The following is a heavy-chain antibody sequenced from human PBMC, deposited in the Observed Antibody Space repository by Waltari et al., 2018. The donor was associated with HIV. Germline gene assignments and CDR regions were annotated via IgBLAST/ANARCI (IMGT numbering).Heavy chain of an antibody. J-gene: IGHJ5*02. D-gene: IGHD5-12*01. CDR2: RYTSGST. Sequence: QVQLQESGPGLVKPSQTLSLTCTVSGGSISSGSYHWSWIRQPAGNGLEWIGRRYTSGSTDYNPSRKSRATISGDTSKNQFSLKLSSVTAADTAVYYCARAVVGGYDLGNNWFDPWGQGTLVTVSS. CDR1: GGSISSGSYH. CDR3: ARAVVGGYDLGNNWFDP. V-gene: IGHV4-61*02.